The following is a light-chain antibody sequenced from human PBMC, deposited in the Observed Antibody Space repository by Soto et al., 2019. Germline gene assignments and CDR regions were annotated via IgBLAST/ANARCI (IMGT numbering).Light chain of an antibody. V-gene: IGLV1-44*01. CDR1: TSNIGSHS. J-gene: IGLJ2*01. CDR3: SAWDDSLNGHLV. CDR2: SNN. Sequence: QSVLIQPPSVSGAPGQRVTIPCSGSTSNIGSHSVNWYKQLPGTAPKVVILSNNERPSGGPDRISGSKSGASASLAISGLQVEDEDDYDCSAWDDSLNGHLVFGGGTKLTVL.